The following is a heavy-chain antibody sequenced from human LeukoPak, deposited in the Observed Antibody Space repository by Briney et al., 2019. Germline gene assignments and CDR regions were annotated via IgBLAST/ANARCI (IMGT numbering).Heavy chain of an antibody. CDR2: IIPILGIA. CDR3: ARDCWGITIFGVATLPPRNNWFDP. Sequence: GASVKVSCKASGGTFSSYTISWVRQAPGQGLEWMRRIIPILGIANYAQKFQGRVTITADKSTSTAYMELSSLRSEDTAVYYCARDCWGITIFGVATLPPRNNWFDPWGQGTLVTVSS. CDR1: GGTFSSYT. D-gene: IGHD3-3*01. V-gene: IGHV1-69*04. J-gene: IGHJ5*02.